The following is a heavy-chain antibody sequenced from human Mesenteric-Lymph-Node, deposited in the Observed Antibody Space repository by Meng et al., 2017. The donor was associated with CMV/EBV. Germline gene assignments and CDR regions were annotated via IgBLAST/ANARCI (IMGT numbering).Heavy chain of an antibody. CDR2: INSDGSGT. J-gene: IGHJ3*02. CDR3: AKEQIYDSSGYSDAFDI. V-gene: IGHV3-74*01. D-gene: IGHD3-22*01. CDR1: GFTFSSYW. Sequence: GESLKISCAASGFTFSSYWMHWVRQAPGKGLVWVSRINSDGSGTSYADSVKGRFTISRDNSKNTLYLQMNSLRAEDTAVYYCAKEQIYDSSGYSDAFDIWGQGTMVTVSS.